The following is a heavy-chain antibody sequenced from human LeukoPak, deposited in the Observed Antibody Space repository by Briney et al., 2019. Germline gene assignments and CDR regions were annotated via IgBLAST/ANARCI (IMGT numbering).Heavy chain of an antibody. CDR3: AREGDYYDTSGYYYVRWFDY. CDR1: DGSISTYY. Sequence: SETLSLTCTVSDGSISTYYWSWIRQPAGKGLEGIGRIYTGGSTNYNPSLNSRVTMSVDTSKNQFSLKLSSVTAADTAVYYCAREGDYYDTSGYYYVRWFDYWGQGTLVTVSS. CDR2: IYTGGST. D-gene: IGHD3-22*01. V-gene: IGHV4-4*07. J-gene: IGHJ4*02.